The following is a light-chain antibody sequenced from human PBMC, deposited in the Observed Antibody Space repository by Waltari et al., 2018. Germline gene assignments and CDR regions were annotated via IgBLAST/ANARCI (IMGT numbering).Light chain of an antibody. Sequence: DIQMTQSPSNLSDSVGDRVILTCRASQNILRYLAWYQQKPGKAPTLLIYRASNLETGVPSRFSGSGSGTEFTLTISSLQPDDFATYYCQQYNDYSWTFGQGTKVEI. J-gene: IGKJ1*01. CDR3: QQYNDYSWT. CDR1: QNILRY. V-gene: IGKV1-5*03. CDR2: RAS.